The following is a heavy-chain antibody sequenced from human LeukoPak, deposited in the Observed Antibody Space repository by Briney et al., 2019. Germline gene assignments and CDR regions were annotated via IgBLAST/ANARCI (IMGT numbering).Heavy chain of an antibody. D-gene: IGHD1-26*01. J-gene: IGHJ4*02. CDR2: INTDGSHT. V-gene: IGHV3-74*01. CDR3: ARVEVGPTYFDL. Sequence: PGGSLRLSCAASGFTFRYYWMHWVRQVPGKGLVWLSRINTDGSHTNYADSVKDRFTMSRDNAKNTVHLQMNSLTAEDTAVYYCARVEVGPTYFDLGGQGTLVTVSS. CDR1: GFTFRYYW.